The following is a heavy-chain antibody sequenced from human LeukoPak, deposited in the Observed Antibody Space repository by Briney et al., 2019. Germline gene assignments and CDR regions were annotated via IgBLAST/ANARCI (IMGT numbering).Heavy chain of an antibody. Sequence: SETLSLTCTVSGGSISSSSYYWGWIRQPPGKGLEWIGSIYYSGSTYYNPSLKSRVTISVDTSKNQFSLKLSSVTAADTAVYYCARQVLYYDSSGYLAYFDYWGQGTLVTVSS. J-gene: IGHJ4*02. CDR2: IYYSGST. CDR3: ARQVLYYDSSGYLAYFDY. D-gene: IGHD3-22*01. V-gene: IGHV4-39*01. CDR1: GGSISSSSYY.